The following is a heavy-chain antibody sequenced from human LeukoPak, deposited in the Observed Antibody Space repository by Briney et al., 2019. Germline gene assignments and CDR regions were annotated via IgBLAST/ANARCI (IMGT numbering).Heavy chain of an antibody. V-gene: IGHV4-39*01. CDR1: GDSLSSRSYF. CDR2: MYYSGST. J-gene: IGHJ5*02. Sequence: SETLSLTCTVSGDSLSSRSYFWDWIRQSPGKGLEWIGSMYYSGSTYYSPSLKSRVTMSIDTPENRFSLKLTSVTAADTAVYFCARHYGPWGQGTLVTVSS. D-gene: IGHD4-17*01. CDR3: ARHYGP.